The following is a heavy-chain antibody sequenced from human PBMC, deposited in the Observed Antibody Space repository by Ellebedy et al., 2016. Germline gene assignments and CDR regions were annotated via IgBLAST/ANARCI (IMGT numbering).Heavy chain of an antibody. V-gene: IGHV3-23*01. CDR1: GFTFSSYA. CDR3: AKERGRTLYYGMDV. Sequence: GGSLRLXXAASGFTFSSYAMSWVRQAPGKGLEWVSGISGSGGSTYYADSVKGRFTISRDNSKNTMYLQMNSLRAEDTAVYYCAKERGRTLYYGMDVWGQGTTVTVSS. J-gene: IGHJ6*02. D-gene: IGHD1-14*01. CDR2: ISGSGGST.